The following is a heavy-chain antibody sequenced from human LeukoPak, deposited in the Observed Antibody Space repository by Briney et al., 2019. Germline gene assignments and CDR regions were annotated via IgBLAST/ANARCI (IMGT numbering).Heavy chain of an antibody. J-gene: IGHJ4*02. D-gene: IGHD3-16*02. CDR2: IYHSGST. Sequence: SSETLSLTCAVSGGSISRGGYAWGWVRQPPGEGRGWGGYIYHSGSTYYNPSLKSRVTISVARSKNQFSLKLSSVTAADTAVYSCASTTVWGSYRFDYWGQGTLVTVSS. CDR3: ASTTVWGSYRFDY. V-gene: IGHV4-30-2*01. CDR1: GGSISRGGYA.